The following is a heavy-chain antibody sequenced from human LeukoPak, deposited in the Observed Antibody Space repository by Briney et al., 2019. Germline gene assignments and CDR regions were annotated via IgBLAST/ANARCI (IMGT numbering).Heavy chain of an antibody. V-gene: IGHV1-8*03. J-gene: IGHJ3*02. CDR3: AREQPTKDDYRAFDI. CDR2: MNPNSGNT. Sequence: ASVKVSCEASGYTFTSYDINWVRQATGQGLEWMGWMNPNSGNTGYAQKFQGRVTITRNTSISTAYMVLSSLRSEDTAVYYCAREQPTKDDYRAFDIWGQGTMVTVSS. CDR1: GYTFTSYD. D-gene: IGHD4-11*01.